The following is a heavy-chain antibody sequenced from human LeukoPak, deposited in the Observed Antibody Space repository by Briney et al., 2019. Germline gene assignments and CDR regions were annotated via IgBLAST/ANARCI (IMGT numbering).Heavy chain of an antibody. CDR2: IKPDSGGT. V-gene: IGHV1-2*02. Sequence: ASVKLSCKPSGYTFTAFYIHWVRQAPGQGLECMGWIKPDSGGTNYAQNFQGRVTMTRDTSISTAYMELSRLRSDDTAVYYCARELDDSSGPWGQGTLVTVSS. CDR1: GYTFTAFY. J-gene: IGHJ5*02. CDR3: ARELDDSSGP. D-gene: IGHD3-22*01.